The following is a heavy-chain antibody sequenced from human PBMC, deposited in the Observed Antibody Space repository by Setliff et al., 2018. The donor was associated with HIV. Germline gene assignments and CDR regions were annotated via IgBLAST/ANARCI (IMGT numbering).Heavy chain of an antibody. V-gene: IGHV3-48*03. CDR2: IRSSGSTI. Sequence: GGSLRLSCTASGFTFSSYEMNWVRQAPGKGLEWVSDIRSSGSTIYYADSVKGRFTISRDNAKNSLYLQMNSLRAEDTAVYYCARLPQDVRSSIDFWGQGTLVTVSS. CDR1: GFTFSSYE. D-gene: IGHD6-6*01. J-gene: IGHJ4*02. CDR3: ARLPQDVRSSIDF.